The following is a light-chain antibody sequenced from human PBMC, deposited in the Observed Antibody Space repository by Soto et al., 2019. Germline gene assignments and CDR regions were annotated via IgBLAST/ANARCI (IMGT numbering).Light chain of an antibody. CDR3: QQYDILPIT. Sequence: DIQITHSPSSLFASVVYRVTITCQATQDINIYLNWYQQKPGKAPNLLIYDASNLEIGVPSRFSGSGSGTHFTFTISSLQTEDIGTYYCQQYDILPITFGRGTRLEIK. J-gene: IGKJ5*01. CDR2: DAS. CDR1: QDINIY. V-gene: IGKV1-33*01.